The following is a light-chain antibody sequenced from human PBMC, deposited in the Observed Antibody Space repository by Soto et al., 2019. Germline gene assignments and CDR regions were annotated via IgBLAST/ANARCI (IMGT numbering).Light chain of an antibody. CDR2: AAS. Sequence: AIRMTQSPSSFSASTGDRVTITCRASQGISTYLAWYQQKPGKAPKLLIYAASPLQSGVPSRFSGSGSGTDFTLTISYLQSEDFATYYCQQYYSYPYTFGQGTKLEIK. CDR3: QQYYSYPYT. V-gene: IGKV1-8*01. J-gene: IGKJ2*01. CDR1: QGISTY.